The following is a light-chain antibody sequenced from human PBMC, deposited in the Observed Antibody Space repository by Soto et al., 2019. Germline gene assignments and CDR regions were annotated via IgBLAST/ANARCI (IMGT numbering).Light chain of an antibody. V-gene: IGKV1-9*01. CDR1: QDIAIY. J-gene: IGKJ1*01. CDR3: QHYNSYSEA. CDR2: AAS. Sequence: IQWTQSPSSLSASLGDRVTITCLASQDIAIYLAWYQQKPGEAPKLLIYAASTLYGGVPSRFSGSGSGTEFTLTSSSLQPDDFATYYCQHYNSYSEAFGQGTKVDIK.